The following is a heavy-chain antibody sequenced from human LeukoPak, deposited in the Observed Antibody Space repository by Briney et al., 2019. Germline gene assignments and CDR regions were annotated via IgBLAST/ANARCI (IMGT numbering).Heavy chain of an antibody. V-gene: IGHV3-23*01. D-gene: IGHD1-26*01. J-gene: IGHJ4*02. CDR1: GFTFSNYA. CDR2: INNSGSST. CDR3: AKDSARKSIVGSTTRGVNDY. Sequence: PGGSLRLSCTASGFTFSNYAMSWVRQAPGKGLEWVSSINNSGSSTYYADSVKGRFTISRDNSKNTLYLQMNRLRAEDTAVYYCAKDSARKSIVGSTTRGVNDYWGQGTLVTVSS.